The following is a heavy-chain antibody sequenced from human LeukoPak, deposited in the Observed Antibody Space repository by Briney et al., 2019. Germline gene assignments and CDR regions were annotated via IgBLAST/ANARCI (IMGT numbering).Heavy chain of an antibody. CDR2: IYSGGST. Sequence: PGGSLRLSCAASGFTVSSKYMSWVRQAPGKGLEWVSVIYSGGSTYYADSVKGRFTISRDNSKNTLYLQMNSLRAEDTAVYYCAKVWTNGVPPDFDYWGQGTLVTVSS. V-gene: IGHV3-53*05. J-gene: IGHJ4*02. D-gene: IGHD2-8*01. CDR3: AKVWTNGVPPDFDY. CDR1: GFTVSSKY.